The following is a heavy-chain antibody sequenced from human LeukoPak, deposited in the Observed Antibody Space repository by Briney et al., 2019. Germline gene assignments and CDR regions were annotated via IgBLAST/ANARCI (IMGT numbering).Heavy chain of an antibody. CDR2: ISYDGSNK. Sequence: GGSLRLSCAASGFTFSSYGMHWVRQAPGKGLEWVAVISYDGSNKYYADSVKGRFTISRDNSKNTLYLQMNSLRAEDTAIYYCATQRLGGSSDYWGQGTLVTVSS. CDR3: ATQRLGGSSDY. J-gene: IGHJ4*02. CDR1: GFTFSSYG. D-gene: IGHD6-6*01. V-gene: IGHV3-30*03.